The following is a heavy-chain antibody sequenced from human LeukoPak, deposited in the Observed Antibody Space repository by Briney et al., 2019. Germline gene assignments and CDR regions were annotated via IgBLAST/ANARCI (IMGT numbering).Heavy chain of an antibody. CDR2: IDSDGSST. Sequence: PGGSLRLSCAASGFTFSSYWMHWVRQAPGKGLVWVSRIDSDGSSTSYADSVKGRFTISRDNAKNTMCLEMNSLRAEDTAIYYCARGFTIFGVVNDAFDIWGQGTMVTVSS. V-gene: IGHV3-74*01. CDR3: ARGFTIFGVVNDAFDI. CDR1: GFTFSSYW. D-gene: IGHD3-3*01. J-gene: IGHJ3*02.